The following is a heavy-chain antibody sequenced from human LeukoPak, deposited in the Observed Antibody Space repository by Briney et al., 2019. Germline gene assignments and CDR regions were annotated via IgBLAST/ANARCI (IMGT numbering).Heavy chain of an antibody. D-gene: IGHD2-2*01. V-gene: IGHV1-46*01. J-gene: IGHJ6*03. CDR3: ASLDCSSTSCYPGINYYYMDV. Sequence: ASVKVSCKASGYTFTSYYMHWVRQAPGQGLEWMGIINPSGGSTSYAQKFQGRVTMTRDTSTSTVYMELSSLRSEDTAVYYCASLDCSSTSCYPGINYYYMDVWGKGTTVTVSS. CDR2: INPSGGST. CDR1: GYTFTSYY.